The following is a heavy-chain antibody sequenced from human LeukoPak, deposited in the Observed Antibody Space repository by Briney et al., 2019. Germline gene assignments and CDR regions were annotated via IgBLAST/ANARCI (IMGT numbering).Heavy chain of an antibody. J-gene: IGHJ4*02. CDR2: ISSSSSYI. D-gene: IGHD1-26*01. V-gene: IGHV3-21*01. CDR1: GFTFSSYA. CDR3: ARGRGSYPLYFDY. Sequence: GGSLRLSCAASGFTFSSYAMSWVRQAPGKGLEWVSSISSSSSYIYYADSVKGRFTISRDNAKNSLYLQMNSLRAEDTAVYYCARGRGSYPLYFDYWGQGTLVTASS.